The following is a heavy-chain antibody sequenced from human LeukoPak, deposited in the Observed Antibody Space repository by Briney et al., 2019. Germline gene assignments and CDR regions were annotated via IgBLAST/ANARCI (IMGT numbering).Heavy chain of an antibody. D-gene: IGHD3-22*01. CDR1: GFTFGDYS. CDR3: AKEFGASGYYYFDY. V-gene: IGHV3-30*04. Sequence: GGSLRLSCTASGFTFGDYSMSWVRQAPGKGLEWVAVISYDETNEYYADSVKGRFTISRDNSKNTLYLQMNSLRPEDTAVYYCAKEFGASGYYYFDYWGQGTQVTVSS. J-gene: IGHJ4*02. CDR2: ISYDETNE.